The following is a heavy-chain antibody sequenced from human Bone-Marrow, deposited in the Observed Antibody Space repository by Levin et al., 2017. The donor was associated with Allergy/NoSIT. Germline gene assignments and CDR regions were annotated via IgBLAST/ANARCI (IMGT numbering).Heavy chain of an antibody. Sequence: GGSLRLSCVASGFTFRDYAMTWVRQAPGKGLEWVSAISAGGFSTTYAASVKGRFTISRDNSESTVYLQMNSLRLEDTALYYCVLNGSSYEYNGMAVWGQGTTVTVSS. CDR3: VLNGSSYEYNGMAV. V-gene: IGHV3-23*01. J-gene: IGHJ6*02. CDR1: GFTFRDYA. CDR2: ISAGGFST. D-gene: IGHD6-6*01.